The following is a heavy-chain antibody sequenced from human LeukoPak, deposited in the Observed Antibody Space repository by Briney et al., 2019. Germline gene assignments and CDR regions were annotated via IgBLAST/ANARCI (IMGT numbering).Heavy chain of an antibody. J-gene: IGHJ4*02. CDR1: GYTFTGYY. V-gene: IGHV1-2*06. CDR2: INPNSGGT. CDR3: ATGVAAAASIDY. D-gene: IGHD6-13*01. Sequence: ASVKVSCKASGYTFTGYYMHWVRQAPGQGPEWRGRINPNSGGTNYAQKFQGRVTMTRDPSISTAYMELSRLRSDDTAVYYCATGVAAAASIDYWGQGTLVTVSS.